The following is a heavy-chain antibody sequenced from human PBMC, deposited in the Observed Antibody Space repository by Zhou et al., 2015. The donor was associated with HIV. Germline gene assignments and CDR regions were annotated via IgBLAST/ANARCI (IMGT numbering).Heavy chain of an antibody. CDR3: TRGRWEVPDAY. J-gene: IGHJ4*02. CDR2: IISSFGTP. D-gene: IGHD1-26*01. Sequence: QVQLVQSGAEVKKPGSSVKVSCKAFRGTFNTYGISWVRQAPGQGLEWMGGIISSFGTPTYAPKFQGRVTITADESTDTAYMEVVSLRSEDTAIYYCTRGRWEVPDAYWGQGSLVTVSP. CDR1: RGTFNTYG. V-gene: IGHV1-69*01.